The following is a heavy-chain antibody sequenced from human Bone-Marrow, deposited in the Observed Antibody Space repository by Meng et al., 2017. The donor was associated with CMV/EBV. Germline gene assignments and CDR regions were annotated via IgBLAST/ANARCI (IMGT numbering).Heavy chain of an antibody. D-gene: IGHD6-19*01. CDR1: GYNFRSYW. Sequence: GESLKISCKGSGYNFRSYWIAWVRQMPGKGLEWMGIIYPGDSDTRYSPSFQGQVTISADKSISTAYLQWSSLKASDTAMYYCARLPYSSGWSSFDYWGQGTLVTVSS. V-gene: IGHV5-51*01. CDR3: ARLPYSSGWSSFDY. J-gene: IGHJ4*02. CDR2: IYPGDSDT.